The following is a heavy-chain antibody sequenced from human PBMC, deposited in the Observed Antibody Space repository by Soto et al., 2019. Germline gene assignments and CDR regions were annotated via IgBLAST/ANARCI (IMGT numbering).Heavy chain of an antibody. D-gene: IGHD6-19*01. CDR3: AKEQEWLVQAPNWFDP. CDR1: GFTLSSYA. CDR2: ISGSGGST. V-gene: IGHV3-23*01. Sequence: GGSLRLSCAASGFTLSSYAMSWVRQAPGKGLEWVSAISGSGGSTYYADSVKGRFTISRDNSKNTLYLQMNSLRAEDTAVYYCAKEQEWLVQAPNWFDPWGQGTLVTVSS. J-gene: IGHJ5*02.